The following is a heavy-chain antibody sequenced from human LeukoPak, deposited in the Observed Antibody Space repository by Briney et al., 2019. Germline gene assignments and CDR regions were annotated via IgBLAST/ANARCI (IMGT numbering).Heavy chain of an antibody. V-gene: IGHV4-4*07. CDR1: GGSISSYY. Sequence: SETLSLTCTVSGGSISSYYWSWIRQPAGKGLEWIGRIYTSGSTNYNPSLKSRVTMSVDTSKNQFSLKLSSVTAADTAVYYCAREGIVGARMWGNWFDPWGQGTLVTVSS. D-gene: IGHD1-26*01. J-gene: IGHJ5*02. CDR3: AREGIVGARMWGNWFDP. CDR2: IYTSGST.